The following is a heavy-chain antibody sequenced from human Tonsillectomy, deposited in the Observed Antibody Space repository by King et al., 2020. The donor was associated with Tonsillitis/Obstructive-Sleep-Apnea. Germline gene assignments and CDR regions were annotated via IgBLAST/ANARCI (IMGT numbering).Heavy chain of an antibody. Sequence: QVQLVESGGGVVQPGRSLRLSCAASGFTFSSYAMHWVRQAPGKGLEWVAVISYDGSNKYYADSVKGRFTISRDNSKNTLYLQMNSLRAEDTAVYYCARDEADIVVVPAAISDYYYDMDVWGQGTTVTVSS. D-gene: IGHD2-2*01. CDR3: ARDEADIVVVPAAISDYYYDMDV. V-gene: IGHV3-30*04. CDR2: ISYDGSNK. J-gene: IGHJ6*02. CDR1: GFTFSSYA.